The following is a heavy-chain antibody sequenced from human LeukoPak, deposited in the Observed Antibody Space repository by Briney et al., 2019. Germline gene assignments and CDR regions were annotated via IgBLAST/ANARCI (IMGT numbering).Heavy chain of an antibody. CDR2: VFYSGST. D-gene: IGHD6-13*01. CDR3: ARDLRSSSWSYYFDY. V-gene: IGHV4-59*11. J-gene: IGHJ4*02. CDR1: GDSIREHY. Sequence: PSENLSLNCTVSGDSIREHYWSWLRQPPGQGLEGIVYVFYSGSTNYNPSLKSRITTSVDTSKNHISLKLSSVTAADTAVYYCARDLRSSSWSYYFDYWGQGTLVTVSS.